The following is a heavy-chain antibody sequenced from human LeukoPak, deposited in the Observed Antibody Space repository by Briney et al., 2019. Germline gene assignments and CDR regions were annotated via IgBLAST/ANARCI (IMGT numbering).Heavy chain of an antibody. CDR3: VREGDGYKYYDY. Sequence: ASVKVSCKASGYRFIANYVHWVRQAPGQGLEWMGYINPDSGGTHNAQKFQGWIAMTRDTSISTAYVELSRLTYDDTAVYFCVREGDGYKYYDYWGQGTLVTVSS. CDR1: GYRFIANY. CDR2: INPDSGGT. J-gene: IGHJ4*02. V-gene: IGHV1-2*04. D-gene: IGHD5-12*01.